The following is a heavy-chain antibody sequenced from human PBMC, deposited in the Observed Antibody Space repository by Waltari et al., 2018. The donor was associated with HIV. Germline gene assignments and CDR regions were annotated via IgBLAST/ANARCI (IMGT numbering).Heavy chain of an antibody. Sequence: QVQLQQWGGGLLKSSETLSLTCAIPDGSLSGYYWAGIRQPPGKGLEWIGEVSHSGNTNYNPSLKTRVSISLDTSKNQFSLKMRLLTAADTGVYFWARYSGGLTKDWFDPWGEGSQVTVSS. V-gene: IGHV4-34*02. CDR1: DGSLSGYY. CDR2: VSHSGNT. CDR3: ARYSGGLTKDWFDP. J-gene: IGHJ5*02. D-gene: IGHD1-26*01.